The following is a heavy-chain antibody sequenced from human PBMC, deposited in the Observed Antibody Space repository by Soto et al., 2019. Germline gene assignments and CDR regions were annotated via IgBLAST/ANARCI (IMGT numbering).Heavy chain of an antibody. D-gene: IGHD3-9*01. CDR3: ARVEVLRYFDRPYYYYGMDV. Sequence: LSLTCAVYGGSFSGYYWSWIRQPPGKGLEWIGEINHSGSTNYNPSLKSRVTISVDTSKNQFSLKLSSVTAADTAVYYFARVEVLRYFDRPYYYYGMDVWGQGTTVTVSS. CDR2: INHSGST. J-gene: IGHJ6*02. V-gene: IGHV4-34*01. CDR1: GGSFSGYY.